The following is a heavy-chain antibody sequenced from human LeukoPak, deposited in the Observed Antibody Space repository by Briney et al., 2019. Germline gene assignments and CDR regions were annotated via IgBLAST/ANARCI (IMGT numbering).Heavy chain of an antibody. CDR1: GFTFSSYS. CDR2: ISSSSSYI. J-gene: IGHJ5*02. CDR3: AREGGSSRITIFGVVAAPTENWFDP. D-gene: IGHD3-3*01. V-gene: IGHV3-21*04. Sequence: GGSLRLSCAASGFTFSSYSMNWVRQAPGKGLEWVSSISSSSSYIYYADSVKGRFTISRDNSKNTLYLQMNSLRAEDTAVYYCAREGGSSRITIFGVVAAPTENWFDPWGQGTLVTVSS.